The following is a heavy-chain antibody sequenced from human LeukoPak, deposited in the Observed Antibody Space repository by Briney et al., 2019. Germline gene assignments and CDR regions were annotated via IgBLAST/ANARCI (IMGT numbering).Heavy chain of an antibody. CDR2: IYTSGST. CDR3: AREWVIAAAGIDY. Sequence: IGRIYTSGSTNYNPSLKSRVTISVDTSKNQFSLKLSSVTAADTAVYYCAREWVIAAAGIDYWGQGTLVTVSS. V-gene: IGHV4-61*02. J-gene: IGHJ4*02. D-gene: IGHD6-13*01.